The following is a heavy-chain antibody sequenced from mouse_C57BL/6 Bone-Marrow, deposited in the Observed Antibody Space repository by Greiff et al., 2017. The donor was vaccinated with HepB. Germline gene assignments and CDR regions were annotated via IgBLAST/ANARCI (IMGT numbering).Heavy chain of an antibody. Sequence: EVQLQHSGPELVKPGASVKISCKASGYTFTDYYMNWVKQSHGKSLEWIGDINPNNGGTSYNQKFKGKATLTVDKSSSTAYMELRSLTSEDSAVYYCASPVVIPAPYYAMDYWGQGTSVTVSS. CDR1: GYTFTDYY. D-gene: IGHD1-1*01. J-gene: IGHJ4*01. CDR2: INPNNGGT. V-gene: IGHV1-26*01. CDR3: ASPVVIPAPYYAMDY.